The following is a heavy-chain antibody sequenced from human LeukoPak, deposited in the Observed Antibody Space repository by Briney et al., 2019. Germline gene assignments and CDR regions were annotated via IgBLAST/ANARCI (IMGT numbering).Heavy chain of an antibody. J-gene: IGHJ4*02. CDR3: ARSGIAARHLYYFDY. CDR2: IYYSGST. D-gene: IGHD6-6*01. Sequence: SETLSLTCTVSGGSISSSSYYWGWIRQPPGKGLEWIGSIYYSGSTYYNPSLKSRVTISVDTSKNQFSLRLSSVTAADTVVYYCARSGIAARHLYYFDYWGQGTLVTVSS. CDR1: GGSISSSSYY. V-gene: IGHV4-39*01.